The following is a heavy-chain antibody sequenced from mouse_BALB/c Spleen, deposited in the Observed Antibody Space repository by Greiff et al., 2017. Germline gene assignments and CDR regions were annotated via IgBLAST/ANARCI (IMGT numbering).Heavy chain of an antibody. CDR2: IYPGNGDT. J-gene: IGHJ3*01. CDR1: GYTFTSYY. CDR3: AREATGFAY. Sequence: VQLQQSGPELVKPGASVRLSCKASGYTFTSYYIHWVKQRPGQGLEWIGWIYPGNGDTKYNEKFKGKATLTADKSSSTAYMQLSSLTSEDSAVYFCAREATGFAYWGQGTLVTVSA. D-gene: IGHD3-2*02. V-gene: IGHV1S56*01.